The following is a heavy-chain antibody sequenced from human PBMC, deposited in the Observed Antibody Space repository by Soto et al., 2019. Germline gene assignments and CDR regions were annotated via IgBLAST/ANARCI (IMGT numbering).Heavy chain of an antibody. CDR1: GGSFSGYY. CDR2: INHSGSS. Sequence: QVQLQQWGAGLLKPSETLSLTCAVSGGSFSGYYWSWIRQPPGKGLEWIGEINHSGSSNYNPSLKGPVTISVDPSKNQFSRKLSAVTAADTAVYGCARAYIGGGEYWGQGTLVTVSS. D-gene: IGHD3-10*01. CDR3: ARAYIGGGEY. J-gene: IGHJ4*02. V-gene: IGHV4-34*01.